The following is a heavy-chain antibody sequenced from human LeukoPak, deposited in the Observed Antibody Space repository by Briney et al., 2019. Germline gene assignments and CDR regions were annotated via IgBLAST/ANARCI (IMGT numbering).Heavy chain of an antibody. Sequence: PSETLSLTCSVSGDSIGSGPYYWSWIRQSPGKCLEWIGTIYYTRNTYYNSSLKSRVTISIDTSKNQFSLKLSSVTAADTAIYYCARRDNSDSSGYFDHWGQGTLVTVSS. V-gene: IGHV4-39*01. CDR1: GDSIGSGPYY. CDR3: ARRDNSDSSGYFDH. CDR2: IYYTRNT. D-gene: IGHD3-22*01. J-gene: IGHJ4*02.